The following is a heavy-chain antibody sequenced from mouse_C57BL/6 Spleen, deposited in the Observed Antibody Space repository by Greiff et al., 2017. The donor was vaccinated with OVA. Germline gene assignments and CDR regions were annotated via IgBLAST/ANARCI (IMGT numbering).Heavy chain of an antibody. CDR2: IDPSDSET. CDR3: ARKASNAYAMDY. V-gene: IGHV1-52*01. CDR1: GYTFTSYW. D-gene: IGHD2-5*01. J-gene: IGHJ4*01. Sequence: VQLQQPGAELVRPGSSVKLSCKASGYTFTSYWMHWVKQRPIQGLEWIGNIDPSDSETHYNQKFKDKATLTVDKSSSTAYMQLSSLTSEDSAVYYCARKASNAYAMDYWGQGTSVTVSS.